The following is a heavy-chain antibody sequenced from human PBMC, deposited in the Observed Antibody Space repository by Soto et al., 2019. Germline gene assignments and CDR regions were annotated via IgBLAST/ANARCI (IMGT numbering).Heavy chain of an antibody. CDR1: GFIFSSYN. J-gene: IGHJ4*02. CDR3: ARDGDSSSWTDFYY. CDR2: IRISGSSGSSTT. D-gene: IGHD6-13*01. V-gene: IGHV3-48*02. Sequence: EVQLVESGGGLVQPGGSLRLSCAASGFIFSSYNMKWVRQAPGKGLEWISYIRISGSSGSSTTYYADSVKGRFTISRDNAKNSLYLQMSSLRDEDTAVYYCARDGDSSSWTDFYYWGQGTLVTVSS.